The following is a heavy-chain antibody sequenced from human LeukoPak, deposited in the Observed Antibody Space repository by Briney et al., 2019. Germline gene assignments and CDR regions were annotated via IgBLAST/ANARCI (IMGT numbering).Heavy chain of an antibody. V-gene: IGHV4-39*01. CDR1: GGSISSSSFH. Sequence: SETLSLTCTVSGGSISSSSFHWDWIRQPPGKGLGWIGSIYHSGSTYSYPSLKSRVTISVDTSKNQFSLKLSSVTAADTAVYYCARAGNYGGYAFDIWGQGTMVTVSS. D-gene: IGHD4-23*01. CDR2: IYHSGST. J-gene: IGHJ3*02. CDR3: ARAGNYGGYAFDI.